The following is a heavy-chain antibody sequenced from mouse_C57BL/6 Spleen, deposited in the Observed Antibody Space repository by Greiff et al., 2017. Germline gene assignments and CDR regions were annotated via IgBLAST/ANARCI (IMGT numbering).Heavy chain of an antibody. CDR2: INPSNGGT. CDR3: ARKGNYYAMDY. Sequence: QVQLQQSGTELVKPGASVKLSCKASGYTFTSYWMHWVKQRPGQGLDWIGNINPSNGGTNYNEKFKSKDTLTVDKSSSTAYMQLSSLTSEDSAVYYCARKGNYYAMDYWGQGTSVTVSS. J-gene: IGHJ4*01. V-gene: IGHV1-53*01. CDR1: GYTFTSYW.